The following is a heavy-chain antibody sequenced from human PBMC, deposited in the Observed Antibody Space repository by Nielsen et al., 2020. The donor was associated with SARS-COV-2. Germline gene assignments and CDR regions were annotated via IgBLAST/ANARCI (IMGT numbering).Heavy chain of an antibody. V-gene: IGHV4-34*01. CDR3: ARLHCSGGACFWGVDY. CDR1: GGSFSAYY. CDR2: INDSGVT. J-gene: IGHJ4*02. Sequence: SETLSLTCAVSGGSFSAYYWGWIRQPPGKGLEWIGEINDSGVTKYNLSLKSRVTISVDTSKKQFSLKLNSVTAADMAVYYCARLHCSGGACFWGVDYWGQGTLVTVSS. D-gene: IGHD2-15*01.